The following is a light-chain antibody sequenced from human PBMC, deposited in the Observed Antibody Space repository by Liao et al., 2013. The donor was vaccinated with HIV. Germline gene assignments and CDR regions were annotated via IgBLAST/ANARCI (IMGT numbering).Light chain of an antibody. CDR3: QVWDNGDDRVV. V-gene: IGLV3-1*01. CDR2: QDS. J-gene: IGLJ2*01. Sequence: SYELTQPPSVSVSPGQTASITCSGDKLGDKFACWYQQKPGQSPVLVIYQDSKRPSGIPERFSGSNSGNLATLTISRVEAGDEADYYCQVWDNGDDRVVFGGGTKLTVL. CDR1: KLGDKF.